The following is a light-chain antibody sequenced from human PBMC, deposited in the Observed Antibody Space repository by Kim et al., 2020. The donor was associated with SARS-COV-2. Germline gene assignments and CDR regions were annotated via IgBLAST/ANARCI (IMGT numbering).Light chain of an antibody. V-gene: IGKV2-30*01. CDR2: KVS. Sequence: QPAYSACRSRQRRVYSDENTCLNWFHQRPGKSPRRLIYKVSNRDSGIRDRFSGSGSGTDFTLQISRVEAEDVRVYYCMQGRLWPFTFGHGTEVDIK. J-gene: IGKJ3*01. CDR1: QRRVYSDENTC. CDR3: MQGRLWPFT.